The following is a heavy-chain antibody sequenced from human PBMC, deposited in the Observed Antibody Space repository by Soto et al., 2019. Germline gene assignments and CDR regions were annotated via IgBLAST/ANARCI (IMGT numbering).Heavy chain of an antibody. J-gene: IGHJ6*02. CDR2: ISAYNGNT. V-gene: IGHV1-18*01. CDR1: GYTFTSYG. CDR3: ARDQYSSSHYYYYGMDV. Sequence: QVQLVQSGAEVKKPGASVKVSCKASGYTFTSYGISWVRQAPGQGLEWMGWISAYNGNTNYAQKLQGRVTMTTDTSTSTAYMDLRSLRSDDTAVYYCARDQYSSSHYYYYGMDVWGQGTTVTVSS. D-gene: IGHD6-13*01.